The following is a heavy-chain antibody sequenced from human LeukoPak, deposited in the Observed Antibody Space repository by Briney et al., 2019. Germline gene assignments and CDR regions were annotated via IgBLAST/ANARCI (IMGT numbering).Heavy chain of an antibody. V-gene: IGHV1-2*02. J-gene: IGHJ6*02. CDR1: GYTFTGYY. CDR2: INPNSGGT. Sequence: ASVKVSCKASGYTFTGYYMHWVRQAPGQGLEWMGWINPNSGGTNYAQKFQGRVTMTRDTSISTAYMELSRLRSDDTAVYYCARWHYYYYGMDVWGQGITVTVSS. CDR3: ARWHYYYYGMDV.